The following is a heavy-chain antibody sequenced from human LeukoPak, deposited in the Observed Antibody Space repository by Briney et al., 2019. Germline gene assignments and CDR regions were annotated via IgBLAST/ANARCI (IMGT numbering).Heavy chain of an antibody. CDR1: GGTFSSYA. Sequence: GASVKVSCKASGGTFSSYAISWVRQAPGQGLEWMGGIIPTFGTANYAQKFQGRVTVTADESTSTAYMELSSLRSEDTAVYYCARDWGYSGYDYAFDIWGQGTMVTVSS. CDR2: IIPTFGTA. D-gene: IGHD5-12*01. J-gene: IGHJ3*02. CDR3: ARDWGYSGYDYAFDI. V-gene: IGHV1-69*13.